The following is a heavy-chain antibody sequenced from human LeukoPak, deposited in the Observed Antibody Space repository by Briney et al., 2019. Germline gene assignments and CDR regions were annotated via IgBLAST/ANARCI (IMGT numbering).Heavy chain of an antibody. J-gene: IGHJ4*02. CDR3: ARHQGAGEYPFDY. CDR2: INPSDGST. D-gene: IGHD3-16*01. V-gene: IGHV1-46*01. CDR1: GYTFTSYY. Sequence: ASVKVSCKASGYTFTSYYMHWVRQAPGQGLEWMGIINPSDGSTTNAQKFQGRVTMTRDTSTSTVYMELSSLRSEDTALYYCARHQGAGEYPFDYWGQGTLVTVSS.